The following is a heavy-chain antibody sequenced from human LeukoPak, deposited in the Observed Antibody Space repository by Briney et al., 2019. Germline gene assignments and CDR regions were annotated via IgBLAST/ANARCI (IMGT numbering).Heavy chain of an antibody. Sequence: SETLSLTCTVSGGSISSYYWSWIRQPPGKGLEWIGSIYHSGSTYYNPSLKSRVTISLDTSKNQFFLKLSSVTAADTAVYYCARAPAYCSGGSCYSGYYYFDYWGQGTLVTVSS. CDR2: IYHSGST. CDR3: ARAPAYCSGGSCYSGYYYFDY. CDR1: GGSISSYY. D-gene: IGHD2-15*01. V-gene: IGHV4-59*12. J-gene: IGHJ4*02.